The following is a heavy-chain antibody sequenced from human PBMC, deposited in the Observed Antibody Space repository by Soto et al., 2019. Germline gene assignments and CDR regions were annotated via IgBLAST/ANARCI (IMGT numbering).Heavy chain of an antibody. CDR2: IYHSGST. CDR1: GGSVSSSSYY. CDR3: ARDVADTSGPVDY. Sequence: SETLSLTCTVSGGSVSSSSYYWSWIRQPPGKRLEWIGFIYHSGSTNYNPSLKSRVTISIETSKNQFFLKLSSVTAADTAVYYCARDVADTSGPVDYWGQGTLVTVSS. J-gene: IGHJ4*02. V-gene: IGHV4-61*01. D-gene: IGHD6-19*01.